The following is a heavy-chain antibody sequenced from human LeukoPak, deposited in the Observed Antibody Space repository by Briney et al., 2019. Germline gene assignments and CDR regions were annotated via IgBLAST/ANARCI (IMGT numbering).Heavy chain of an antibody. Sequence: GGSLRLSCAASGFTFNTFNMNWVRQAPGKGLEWVSSITSGGDYIYYADSVKGRFTTSRDNAKNSLYLQMNSLSAEDTAVYYCARHSRGSPIDDWGQGTLVTVSS. D-gene: IGHD2-15*01. CDR1: GFTFNTFN. CDR2: ITSGGDYI. V-gene: IGHV3-21*01. CDR3: ARHSRGSPIDD. J-gene: IGHJ4*02.